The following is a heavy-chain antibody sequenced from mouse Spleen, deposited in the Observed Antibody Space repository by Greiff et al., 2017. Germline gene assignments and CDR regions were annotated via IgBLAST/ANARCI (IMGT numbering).Heavy chain of an antibody. D-gene: IGHD2-4*01. V-gene: IGHV2-9*02. J-gene: IGHJ3*01. CDR1: GFSLTSYG. CDR2: IWAGGST. CDR3: AREEGRDYGEEAWFAY. Sequence: VMLVESGPGLVAPSQSLSITCTVSGFSLTSYGVHWVRQPPGKGLEWLGVIWAGGSTNYNSALMSRLSLSKDNSKSQVFLKMNSLQTDDTAMYYCAREEGRDYGEEAWFAYWGQGTLVTVSA.